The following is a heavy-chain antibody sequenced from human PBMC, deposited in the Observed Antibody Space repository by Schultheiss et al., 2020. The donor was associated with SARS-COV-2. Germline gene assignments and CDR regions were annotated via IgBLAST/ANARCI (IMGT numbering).Heavy chain of an antibody. CDR2: ITHSGGT. D-gene: IGHD3-10*01. J-gene: IGHJ4*02. Sequence: SETLSLTCAVYGGSFRIYSWSWIRQPPEKGLEWIGEITHSGGTNYNPSLESRVSISVYTSKKQISLRLNSMSAADTAMYYCARRIVGSESYQRRSRELHYFDSWGQGTPVTVSS. CDR1: GGSFRIYS. V-gene: IGHV4-34*01. CDR3: ARRIVGSESYQRRSRELHYFDS.